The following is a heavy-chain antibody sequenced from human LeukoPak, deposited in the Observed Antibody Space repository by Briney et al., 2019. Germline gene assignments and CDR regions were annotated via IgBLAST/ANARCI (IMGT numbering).Heavy chain of an antibody. CDR3: ARVQHNLASTYYFDY. J-gene: IGHJ4*02. V-gene: IGHV3-48*02. Sequence: GGSLRLSCAASGFTFSSYSMNWVRQAPGKGLEWVSHITASGTAMFYADSVKGRFTISRDNAKNSLYLQMNSLRDEDTAVYYCARVQHNLASTYYFDYWGQGILVTVSS. CDR2: ITASGTAM. D-gene: IGHD5-24*01. CDR1: GFTFSSYS.